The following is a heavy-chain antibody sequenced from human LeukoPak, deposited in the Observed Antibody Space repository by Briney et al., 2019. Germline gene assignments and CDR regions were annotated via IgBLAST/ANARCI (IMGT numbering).Heavy chain of an antibody. D-gene: IGHD6-19*01. CDR2: INPNRGAT. V-gene: IGHV1-2*02. CDR1: GYTFTEYY. Sequence: ASVKVSCKASGYTFTEYYMHWVRQAPGQGLEWMGWINPNRGATKYAQKFQGRVTMTRDTSISTLYMELSRLRSDDTAVYYCARVRAYSSGWNFGYWGQGTLDTVSS. J-gene: IGHJ4*02. CDR3: ARVRAYSSGWNFGY.